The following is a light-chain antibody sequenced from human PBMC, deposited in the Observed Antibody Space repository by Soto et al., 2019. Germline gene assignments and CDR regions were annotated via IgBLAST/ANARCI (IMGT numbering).Light chain of an antibody. CDR1: QSVLSSSNNKNY. Sequence: DIVMTQSPDSLAVSLGERATINCKSSQSVLSSSNNKNYLAWYQQKPGQPPKLLIYWASTRESWVPDRFSGSGSGTDFTLTISSLQAEDVAVYYCQQYYSTPPYTFGQGTKLEIK. CDR3: QQYYSTPPYT. J-gene: IGKJ2*01. V-gene: IGKV4-1*01. CDR2: WAS.